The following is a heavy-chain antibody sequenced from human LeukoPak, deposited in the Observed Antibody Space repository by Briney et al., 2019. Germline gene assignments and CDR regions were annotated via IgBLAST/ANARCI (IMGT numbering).Heavy chain of an antibody. CDR1: GYTFTGYY. Sequence: GASVKVSCKASGYTFTGYYMHWVRQAPGQGLEWMGWINPNSGGTNYAQKFQGRVTMTRDTSISTAYMELSRLRSDDTAVYYCARDYGDTYNWFDPWGQGTLVTVSS. CDR2: INPNSGGT. V-gene: IGHV1-2*02. J-gene: IGHJ5*02. CDR3: ARDYGDTYNWFDP. D-gene: IGHD4-17*01.